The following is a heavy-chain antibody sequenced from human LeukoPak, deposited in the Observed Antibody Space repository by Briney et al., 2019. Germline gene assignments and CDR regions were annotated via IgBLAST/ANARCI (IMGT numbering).Heavy chain of an antibody. CDR1: GYSFTDPAYY. J-gene: IGHJ5*02. D-gene: IGHD6-13*01. Sequence: ASVKVSCKASGYSFTDPAYYLHWVRQAPGQGLEWTGRINPNSGAKNYAEKFQGRVTMTRDTSISTAYMELSGLRFDDTAIYYCARVTVPGSSWYVGWFDPWGQGTLVTVSS. CDR2: INPNSGAK. V-gene: IGHV1-2*06. CDR3: ARVTVPGSSWYVGWFDP.